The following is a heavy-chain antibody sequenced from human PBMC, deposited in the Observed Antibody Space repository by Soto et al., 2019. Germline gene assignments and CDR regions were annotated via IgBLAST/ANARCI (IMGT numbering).Heavy chain of an antibody. Sequence: QVQLQESGPGLVKPSETLSLTCTVSGGSISSYYWSWIRQPPGKGLEWIGYIYYSGSTNYNPSLKSRVTISVDTSKNQFSLKLSSVTAADTAVYYCARSYRPIAARRYDYYYYGMDVWGQGTTVTVSS. V-gene: IGHV4-59*01. CDR2: IYYSGST. J-gene: IGHJ6*02. D-gene: IGHD6-6*01. CDR3: ARSYRPIAARRYDYYYYGMDV. CDR1: GGSISSYY.